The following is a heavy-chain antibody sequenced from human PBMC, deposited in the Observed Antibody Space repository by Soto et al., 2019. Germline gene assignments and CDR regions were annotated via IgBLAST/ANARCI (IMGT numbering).Heavy chain of an antibody. CDR3: AREPRITIFGVVSPYGMDV. CDR2: IYTSGST. V-gene: IGHV4-4*07. J-gene: IGHJ6*02. CDR1: GGSISSYY. Sequence: SETLSLTCTVSGGSISSYYWSWIRQPAGKGLEWIGRIYTSGSTNYHPSLKSRVTMSVDKPKNQFSLKLSSVTAADTAVYYCAREPRITIFGVVSPYGMDVWGQGTTVT. D-gene: IGHD3-3*01.